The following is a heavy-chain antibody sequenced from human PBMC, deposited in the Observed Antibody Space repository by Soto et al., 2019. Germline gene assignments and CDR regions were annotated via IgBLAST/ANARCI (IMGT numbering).Heavy chain of an antibody. Sequence: QVQLVQSGAEVKKPGSSVTVSCRASGGTFSNYAINWVRQAPGQGLEWMAGIIPLFGTTNYAQKFQGRVPIIADESTSTASMELTSLRSEDTSVFYCATSPYSYDTSGDLDYWGQGTLVTVSS. J-gene: IGHJ4*02. V-gene: IGHV1-69*12. D-gene: IGHD3-22*01. CDR3: ATSPYSYDTSGDLDY. CDR1: GGTFSNYA. CDR2: IIPLFGTT.